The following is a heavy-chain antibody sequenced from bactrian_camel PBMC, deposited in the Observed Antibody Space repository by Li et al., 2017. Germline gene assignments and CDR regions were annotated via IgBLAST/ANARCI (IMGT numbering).Heavy chain of an antibody. J-gene: IGHJ4*01. D-gene: IGHD2*01. V-gene: IGHV3S53*01. CDR3: AAGTFRGGCSQHY. CDR2: IDSDFST. Sequence: HVQLVESGGGSVQAGGSLRLSCDTSGYTFSRGCAAWFRQAPGKEREGVATIDSDFSTTFADSVKGRFTISRDNAKHTAYLQMNSLKSEDTAMYYCAAGTFRGGCSQHYWGRGTQVTVS. CDR1: GYTFSRGC.